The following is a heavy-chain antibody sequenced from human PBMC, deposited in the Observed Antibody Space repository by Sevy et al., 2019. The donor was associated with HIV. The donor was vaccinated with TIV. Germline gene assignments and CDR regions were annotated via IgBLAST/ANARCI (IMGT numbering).Heavy chain of an antibody. CDR1: GFTFSSYS. V-gene: IGHV3-21*01. CDR2: ISSSSSYI. J-gene: IGHJ3*02. Sequence: GESLKISCAASGFTFSSYSMNWVRQAPGKGLEWVSSISSSSSYIYYADSVKGRFTISRDNAKNSLYLQMNSLRAEDTAVYYCARDGTYDYVWGSSRAFDIWGQGTMVTVSS. D-gene: IGHD3-16*02. CDR3: ARDGTYDYVWGSSRAFDI.